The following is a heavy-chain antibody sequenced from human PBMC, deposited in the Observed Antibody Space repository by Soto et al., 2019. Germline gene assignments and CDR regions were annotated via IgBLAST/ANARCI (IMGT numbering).Heavy chain of an antibody. CDR1: GFTFSSYA. D-gene: IGHD2-15*01. V-gene: IGHV3-23*01. CDR2: ISGSGGST. CDR3: AKGGGYCSGGSCSADAFDI. J-gene: IGHJ3*02. Sequence: GGSLRLSCAASGFTFSSYAMSWVLQAPGKGLEWVSAISGSGGSTYYADSVKGRFTISRDNSKNTLYLQMNSLRAEDTAVYYCAKGGGYCSGGSCSADAFDIWGQGTMVTVSS.